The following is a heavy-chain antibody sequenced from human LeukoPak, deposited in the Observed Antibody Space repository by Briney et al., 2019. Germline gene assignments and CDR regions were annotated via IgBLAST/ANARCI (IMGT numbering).Heavy chain of an antibody. CDR2: ISGSGGST. D-gene: IGHD3-3*01. Sequence: HTGGSLRLSCAASGFTFSSYAMSWVRQAPGKGLEWVSAISGSGGSTYYADSVKGRFTISRDNSKNTLYLQMNSLRAEDSAIYYCAKNPLTIFGVVIGWGQGTLVTVSS. V-gene: IGHV3-23*01. CDR3: AKNPLTIFGVVIG. CDR1: GFTFSSYA. J-gene: IGHJ4*02.